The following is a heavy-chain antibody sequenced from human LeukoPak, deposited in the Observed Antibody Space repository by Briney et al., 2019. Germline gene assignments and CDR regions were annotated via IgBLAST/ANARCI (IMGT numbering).Heavy chain of an antibody. CDR3: ARSYSSGTYPFDY. CDR1: GGTFSSYA. V-gene: IGHV1-69*05. J-gene: IGHJ4*02. CDR2: IIPIFGTA. D-gene: IGHD6-19*01. Sequence: SVKVSCKASGGTFSSYAISWARQAPGQGLEWMGRIIPIFGTANYAQKFQGRVTITTDESTSTAYMELSSLRSEDAAVYYCARSYSSGTYPFDYWGQGTLVTVSS.